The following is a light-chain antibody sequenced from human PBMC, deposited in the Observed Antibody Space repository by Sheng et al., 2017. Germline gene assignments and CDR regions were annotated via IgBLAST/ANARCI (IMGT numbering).Light chain of an antibody. CDR1: SSNIGDNY. Sequence: TQPPSVSAAPGQKVTISCSGSSSNIGDNYVSWYQQLPGTAPKLLIYENNKRPSGIPDRFSGSKSGTSATLGITGLQTGDEADYYCATWDRTLSAGFVAFGGGTKLTV. J-gene: IGLJ2*01. CDR2: ENN. V-gene: IGLV1-51*02. CDR3: ATWDRTLSAGFVA.